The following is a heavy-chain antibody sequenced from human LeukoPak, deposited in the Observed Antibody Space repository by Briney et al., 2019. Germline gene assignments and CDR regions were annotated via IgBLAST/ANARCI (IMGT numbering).Heavy chain of an antibody. CDR3: ARAPITMCPGPTYWFFDL. D-gene: IGHD3-10*02. J-gene: IGHJ2*01. V-gene: IGHV4-4*07. CDR1: GGSISSYY. CDR2: IYNSGST. Sequence: SETLSLTCTVSGGSISSYYWSWIRQPAGKGLEWIGRIYNSGSTNYNPSLTRRGTISVDTSKNQFSLNLTSVTAADTAVYYCARAPITMCPGPTYWFFDLWGRGTLVTASS.